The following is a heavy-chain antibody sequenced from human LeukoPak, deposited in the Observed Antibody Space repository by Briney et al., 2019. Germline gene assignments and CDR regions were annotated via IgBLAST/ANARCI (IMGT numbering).Heavy chain of an antibody. CDR1: GFTFSSYS. J-gene: IGHJ6*02. V-gene: IGHV3-21*04. CDR3: ARDHDSSGYYRYYYYGMDV. Sequence: GGSLRLSCAASGFTFSSYSMNWVRQAPGKGLEWVSSISSSSGYIYYADSVKGRFTISRDNAKNSLYLQMNSLRAEDTAVYYCARDHDSSGYYRYYYYGMDVWGQGTTVTVSS. CDR2: ISSSSGYI. D-gene: IGHD3-22*01.